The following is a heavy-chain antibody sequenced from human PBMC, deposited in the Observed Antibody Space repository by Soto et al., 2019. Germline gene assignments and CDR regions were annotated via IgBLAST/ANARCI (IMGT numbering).Heavy chain of an antibody. CDR1: GFTFRGSA. V-gene: IGHV3-73*01. D-gene: IGHD3-10*01. Sequence: GGSLRLSCAASGFTFRGSAMHWVRQASGKGLEWVGRIRSKANSYATAYAASVKGRFTISRDDSKNTAYLQMNSLKTEDSAVYYCTSRRGVDYWGQGTLVTVSS. CDR3: TSRRGVDY. J-gene: IGHJ4*02. CDR2: IRSKANSYAT.